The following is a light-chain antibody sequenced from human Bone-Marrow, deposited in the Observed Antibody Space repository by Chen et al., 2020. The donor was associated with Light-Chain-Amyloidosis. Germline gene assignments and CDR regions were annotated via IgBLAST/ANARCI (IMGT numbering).Light chain of an antibody. CDR3: QPPASSGPIEVF. Sequence: SYELTQPPSVSVSPGQTARITCSGDDLPTKYAYWYQQKPGQAPVLVIHRDTERPSGISERFSGPSSGTPPTLTTRGFRAKDRVDYPVQPPASSGPIEVFFGGGPKLTVL. CDR1: DLPTKY. J-gene: IGLJ2*01. CDR2: RDT. V-gene: IGLV3-25*03.